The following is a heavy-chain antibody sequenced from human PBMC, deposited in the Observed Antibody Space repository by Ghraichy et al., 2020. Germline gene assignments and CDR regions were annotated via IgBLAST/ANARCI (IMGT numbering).Heavy chain of an antibody. CDR2: INHDGSP. Sequence: SETLSLTCAVYGGPFSGYYWSWIRQPPGKGLEWIGQINHDGSPDYNPSLKSRVTISLDRSQNQFSLRLSSVTAADTAIYYCATRGGGLATPTAWATVYFFDYWGQGALVTVSS. V-gene: IGHV4-34*01. CDR3: ATRGGGLATPTAWATVYFFDY. CDR1: GGPFSGYY. D-gene: IGHD3-3*02. J-gene: IGHJ4*02.